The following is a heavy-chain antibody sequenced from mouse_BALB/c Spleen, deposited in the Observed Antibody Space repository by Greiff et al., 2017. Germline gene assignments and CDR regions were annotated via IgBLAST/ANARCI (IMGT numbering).Heavy chain of an antibody. V-gene: IGHV5-9-3*01. CDR3: ARRGVVATEGYYYAMDY. Sequence: EVKLVESGGGLVKPGGSLKLSCAASGFTFSSYAMSWVRQTPEKRLEWVATISSGGSYTYYPDSVKGRFTISRDNAKNTLYLQMSSLRSEDTAMYYCARRGVVATEGYYYAMDYWGQGTSVTVSS. CDR2: ISSGGSYT. D-gene: IGHD1-1*01. CDR1: GFTFSSYA. J-gene: IGHJ4*01.